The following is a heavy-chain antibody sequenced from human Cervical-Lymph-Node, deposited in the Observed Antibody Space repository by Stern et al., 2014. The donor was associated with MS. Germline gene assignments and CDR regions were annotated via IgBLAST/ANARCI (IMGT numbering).Heavy chain of an antibody. D-gene: IGHD6-19*01. Sequence: EVQLVESGGSLVQPGGSLRLSCAASGFTFSSYAMSWVRQAPGKGLEWVSAISGSGDSTYYADSVKGRFTISRVNSKNTLYLQMNSLRADDTAVYYCAKEGILVASFDYWGQGTLVTVSS. CDR3: AKEGILVASFDY. J-gene: IGHJ4*02. V-gene: IGHV3-23*04. CDR1: GFTFSSYA. CDR2: ISGSGDST.